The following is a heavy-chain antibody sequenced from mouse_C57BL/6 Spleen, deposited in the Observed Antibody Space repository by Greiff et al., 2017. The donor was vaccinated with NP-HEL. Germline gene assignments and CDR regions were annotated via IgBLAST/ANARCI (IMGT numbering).Heavy chain of an antibody. CDR3: TRPTVVATRYFDV. CDR1: GYTFTDYE. Sequence: VKLMESGAELVRPGASVTLSCKASGYTFTDYEMHWVKQTPVHGLEWIGAIDPETGGTAYNQKFKGKAILTADKSSSTAYMELRSLTSEDSAVYYCTRPTVVATRYFDVWGTGTTVTVSS. V-gene: IGHV1-15*01. CDR2: IDPETGGT. D-gene: IGHD1-1*01. J-gene: IGHJ1*03.